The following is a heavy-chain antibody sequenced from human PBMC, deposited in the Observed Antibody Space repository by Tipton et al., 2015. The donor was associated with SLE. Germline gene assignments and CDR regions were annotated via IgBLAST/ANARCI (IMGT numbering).Heavy chain of an antibody. J-gene: IGHJ4*02. Sequence: TLSLTCTVSGGSISSYYWSWIRQPPGKGLEWIGYIYYSGSTNYNPSLKSRVTISVDTSKNQFSLKLSSVTAADTAVYYCAREKATFDYWGQGTLVTVSS. CDR2: IYYSGST. CDR3: AREKATFDY. CDR1: GGSISSYY. V-gene: IGHV4-59*01.